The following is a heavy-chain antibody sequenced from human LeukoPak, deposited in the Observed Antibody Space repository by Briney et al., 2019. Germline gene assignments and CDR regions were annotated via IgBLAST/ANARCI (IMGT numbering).Heavy chain of an antibody. CDR1: GYTFTGYY. D-gene: IGHD1-26*01. Sequence: ASVKVSCKASGYTFTGYYMHWVRQAPGQGLEWMGWINPNSGGTNYAQKFQGRVIMTRDTSISTAYVELSRLRSDDTAVYYCARDMWELGVLWVRNAFDIWGQGTMVTVSS. V-gene: IGHV1-2*02. J-gene: IGHJ3*02. CDR2: INPNSGGT. CDR3: ARDMWELGVLWVRNAFDI.